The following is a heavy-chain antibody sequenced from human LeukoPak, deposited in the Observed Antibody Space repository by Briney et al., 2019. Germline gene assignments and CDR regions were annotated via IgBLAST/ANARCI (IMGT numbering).Heavy chain of an antibody. Sequence: GGSLRLSCAASGFTFSTYAMTWVRQAPGKGLEWVSGIRGSGGSTYYADSVKGRFTISRDISKNTLYLQMNSLRAEDTAVYYCARGTIAAAGTDYWGQGTLVTVSS. V-gene: IGHV3-23*01. J-gene: IGHJ4*02. CDR2: IRGSGGST. CDR1: GFTFSTYA. D-gene: IGHD6-13*01. CDR3: ARGTIAAAGTDY.